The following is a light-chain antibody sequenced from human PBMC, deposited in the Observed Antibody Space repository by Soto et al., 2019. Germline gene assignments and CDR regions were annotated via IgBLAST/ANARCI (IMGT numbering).Light chain of an antibody. CDR2: SNN. Sequence: QSVLTQPPSASGTRGQRVTISCSGGNSNIGSHTVNCYQHLPGTAPTLLIFSNNQRPSGVPARFSGSKSGTSASLAISGLQSGDEGDYYCAARDDSLNGLYVFGKGTKVTVL. CDR1: NSNIGSHT. V-gene: IGLV1-44*01. CDR3: AARDDSLNGLYV. J-gene: IGLJ1*01.